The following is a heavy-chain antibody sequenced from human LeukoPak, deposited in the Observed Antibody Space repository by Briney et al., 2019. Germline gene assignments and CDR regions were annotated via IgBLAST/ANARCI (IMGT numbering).Heavy chain of an antibody. CDR1: GYTFTGYY. Sequence: ASVKVSCKASGYTFTGYYIHWVRQAPGQGLEWMGWISAYNGNTNYAQKLQGRVTMTTDTSTSTAYMELRSLRSDDTAVYYCARGYYGGNLDYWGQGTLVTVSS. D-gene: IGHD4-23*01. CDR3: ARGYYGGNLDY. CDR2: ISAYNGNT. V-gene: IGHV1-18*04. J-gene: IGHJ4*02.